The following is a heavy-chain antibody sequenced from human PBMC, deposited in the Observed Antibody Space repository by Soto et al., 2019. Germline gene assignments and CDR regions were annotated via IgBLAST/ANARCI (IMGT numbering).Heavy chain of an antibody. CDR1: GFTFSSYG. J-gene: IGHJ6*02. V-gene: IGHV3-30*18. CDR2: ISYDGSNK. Sequence: PGGSLRLSCAASGFTFSSYGMHWVRQAPGKGLEWVAVISYDGSNKYYADSVKGRFTISRDNSKNTLYLQMNSLRAEDTAVYYCAKDGASYYYYGMDVWGQGTTVTAP. CDR3: AKDGASYYYYGMDV. D-gene: IGHD3-10*01.